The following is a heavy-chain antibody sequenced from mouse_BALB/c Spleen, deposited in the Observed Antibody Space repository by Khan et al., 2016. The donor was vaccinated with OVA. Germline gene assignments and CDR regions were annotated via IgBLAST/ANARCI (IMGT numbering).Heavy chain of an antibody. J-gene: IGHJ3*01. D-gene: IGHD2-1*01. V-gene: IGHV5-9-3*01. Sequence: EVQVVESGGGLVKPGGSLKLSCAASGFTFSTYAMSWVRQTPEKRLEWVATISSDGDYTYYPDNVTGRFTISRDNAKNTLYLQMSSLRSEDTAMYYCARSPDGNFAYWGQGTLVTVSA. CDR2: ISSDGDYT. CDR3: ARSPDGNFAY. CDR1: GFTFSTYA.